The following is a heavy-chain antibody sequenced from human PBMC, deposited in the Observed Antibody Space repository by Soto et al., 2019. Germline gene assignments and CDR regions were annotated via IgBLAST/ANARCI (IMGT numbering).Heavy chain of an antibody. CDR1: GYTFTSYG. D-gene: IGHD3-22*01. CDR3: ARVGYYDSSGYVGAFDI. V-gene: IGHV1-18*01. J-gene: IGHJ3*02. CDR2: ISAYNGNT. Sequence: QVQLVQSGAEVKKPGASVKVSCKASGYTFTSYGISWVRQAPGQGLEWMGWISAYNGNTNYAQKLQGRVTMTTDTSTSTAYMELRSLRSDDTAVYYCARVGYYDSSGYVGAFDIWGQGTMVTVSS.